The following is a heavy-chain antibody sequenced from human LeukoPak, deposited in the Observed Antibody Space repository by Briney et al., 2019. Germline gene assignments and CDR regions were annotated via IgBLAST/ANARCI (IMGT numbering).Heavy chain of an antibody. J-gene: IGHJ4*02. CDR2: ILYSGST. CDR1: GGSVSSGDYY. V-gene: IGHV4-31*03. CDR3: ARAVSPPSCGFLDY. D-gene: IGHD3-16*01. Sequence: SQTLSLTCTLSGGSVSSGDYYWDWIRQHPGKGLEWIGYILYSGSTYYNPSLKSRLTISVDTSKNQSSLRLSSVTAADTAVYYCARAVSPPSCGFLDYWGEGTLVTVSS.